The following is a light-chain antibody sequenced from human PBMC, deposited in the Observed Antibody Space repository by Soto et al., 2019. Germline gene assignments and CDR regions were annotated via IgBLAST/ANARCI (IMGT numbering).Light chain of an antibody. Sequence: QSVLTQPASVSGSPGQSITISCTGTSSDIGGYFYVSWYQQHPGSAPKLILYEVSNRPSGVSNRFSGSKSGNTASLTISGLQVEDEAEYYCSSYTNTSTLVFGTGTKVTVL. CDR1: SSDIGGYFY. CDR3: SSYTNTSTLV. J-gene: IGLJ1*01. V-gene: IGLV2-14*01. CDR2: EVS.